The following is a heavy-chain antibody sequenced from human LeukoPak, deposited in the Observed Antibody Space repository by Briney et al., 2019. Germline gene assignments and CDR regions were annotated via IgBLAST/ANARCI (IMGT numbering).Heavy chain of an antibody. Sequence: GGSLRLSCSASGFIFSIYWMHWVRQAPGKGLVWVSPINSDGSFTRYAESVKGRFTVSRDNAKNTIYLQMNSLRAEDTAVYYCVRGGNYIPGQFDHWGQGTLVTVSS. V-gene: IGHV3-74*01. CDR2: INSDGSFT. CDR3: VRGGNYIPGQFDH. J-gene: IGHJ4*02. CDR1: GFIFSIYW. D-gene: IGHD5-24*01.